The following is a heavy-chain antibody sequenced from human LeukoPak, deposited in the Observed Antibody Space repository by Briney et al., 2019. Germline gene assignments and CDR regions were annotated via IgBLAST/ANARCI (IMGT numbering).Heavy chain of an antibody. Sequence: PSETLSLTCTVSGGSVSSGSYYWSWIRQPPGKGLEWIGYIYYSGSTNYNPSLKSRVTISVDTSKNQFSLKLSSVTAADTAVYYCARDERYSYGYRELWYFDLWGRGTLVTVSS. D-gene: IGHD5-18*01. J-gene: IGHJ2*01. CDR1: GGSVSSGSYY. CDR2: IYYSGST. V-gene: IGHV4-61*01. CDR3: ARDERYSYGYRELWYFDL.